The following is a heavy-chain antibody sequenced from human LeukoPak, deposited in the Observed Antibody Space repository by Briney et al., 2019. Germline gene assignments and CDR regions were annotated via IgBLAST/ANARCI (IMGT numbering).Heavy chain of an antibody. CDR2: IYPGDSDT. CDR3: ARRDYGSKHFDY. D-gene: IGHD4-23*01. V-gene: IGHV5-51*01. J-gene: IGHJ4*02. Sequence: GESLQISCQGSASRFTSYWIDWVRPVPGKGMEWMGIIYPGDSDTRYSPSFQGQVTISADKSISTAYLQWSSLKASDTAMYYCARRDYGSKHFDYWGQGTLVTVSS. CDR1: ASRFTSYW.